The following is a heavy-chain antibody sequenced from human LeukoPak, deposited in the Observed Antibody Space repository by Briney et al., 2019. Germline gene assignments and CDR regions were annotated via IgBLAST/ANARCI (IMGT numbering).Heavy chain of an antibody. J-gene: IGHJ4*02. CDR1: GYTFTSYY. V-gene: IGHV1-46*01. D-gene: IGHD6-19*01. CDR2: INPSGGST. Sequence: ASVKVSCKASGYTFTSYYMHWVRQAPGQGLEWMGIINPSGGSTSYAQKFQGRVTMTRDTSTSTVYMELSSLRSEDTAVYYCAGQDSGDSSGANFDYWGQGTLVTVSS. CDR3: AGQDSGDSSGANFDY.